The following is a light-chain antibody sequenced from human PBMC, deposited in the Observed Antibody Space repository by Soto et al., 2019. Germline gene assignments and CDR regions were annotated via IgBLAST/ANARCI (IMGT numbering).Light chain of an antibody. Sequence: DIQMTQSPSTLSASVGERVIITCRASQNIGSSLAWYQQRPGRAPKLLIYDASDLRSGVPSRFSGSGSGTEFTLTISCLKSDDFATYSCPHYDSYSLWTFGQGTRVDVK. CDR1: QNIGSS. CDR3: PHYDSYSLWT. CDR2: DAS. V-gene: IGKV1-5*01. J-gene: IGKJ1*01.